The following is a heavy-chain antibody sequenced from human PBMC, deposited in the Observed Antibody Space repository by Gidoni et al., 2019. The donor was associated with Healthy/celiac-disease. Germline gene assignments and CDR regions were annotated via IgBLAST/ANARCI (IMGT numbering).Heavy chain of an antibody. J-gene: IGHJ6*02. CDR2: IRYDGSNK. Sequence: QVQLVESGGGVVQPGGSLRLSCAASGFTFSSYGMHWVRQAPGKGLEWVAFIRYDGSNKYYADSVKGRFTISRDNSKNTLYLQMNSLRAEDTAVYYCAKDGKCGGDCYSPDYYGMDVWGQGTTVTVSS. D-gene: IGHD2-21*02. CDR3: AKDGKCGGDCYSPDYYGMDV. V-gene: IGHV3-30*02. CDR1: GFTFSSYG.